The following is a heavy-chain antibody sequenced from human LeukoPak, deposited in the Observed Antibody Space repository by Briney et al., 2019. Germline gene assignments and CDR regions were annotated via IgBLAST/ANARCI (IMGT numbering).Heavy chain of an antibody. J-gene: IGHJ6*02. CDR2: ISSGGSTI. CDR3: ARDLGGYCSGGSCYPYYGMDV. CDR1: GFTFSSYE. D-gene: IGHD2-15*01. Sequence: QAGGSLRLSCAASGFTFSSYEMNWVRQAPGKGLEWVSYISSGGSTIYYADSVKGRFTISRDNAKNSLYLQMNSLRAEDTAVYYCARDLGGYCSGGSCYPYYGMDVWGQGTTVTVSS. V-gene: IGHV3-48*03.